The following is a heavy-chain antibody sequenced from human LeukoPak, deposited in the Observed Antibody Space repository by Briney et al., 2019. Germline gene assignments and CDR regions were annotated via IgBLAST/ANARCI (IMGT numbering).Heavy chain of an antibody. V-gene: IGHV4-59*01. D-gene: IGHD1-26*01. J-gene: IGHJ5*02. CDR2: IYYIGST. CDR1: GGSIRSYY. CDR3: ARGGIVGSRTNWFDP. Sequence: PLETLSLTCTVSGGSIRSYYWSWIRQPPGKGLECIGYIYYIGSTNYNPSLKSRVTISLDTSKSQFSLKLTSVTPADTAVYYCARGGIVGSRTNWFDPWGQGILVTVSS.